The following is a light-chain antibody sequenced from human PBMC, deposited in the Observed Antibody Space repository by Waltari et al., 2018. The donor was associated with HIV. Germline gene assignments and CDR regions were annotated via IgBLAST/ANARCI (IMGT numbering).Light chain of an antibody. V-gene: IGLV10-54*04. CDR2: KNH. CDR3: SAWDRSLSAVI. CDR1: SHNVGNQG. J-gene: IGLJ2*01. Sequence: QSGLTKPPSVSQGLRQTAKLTPTGDSHNVGNQGATWLQQHQGHPPKLLFYKNHNRPSGISERFSASKSGNTASLTITGLQPEDEADYFCSAWDRSLSAVIFGGGTTLIVL.